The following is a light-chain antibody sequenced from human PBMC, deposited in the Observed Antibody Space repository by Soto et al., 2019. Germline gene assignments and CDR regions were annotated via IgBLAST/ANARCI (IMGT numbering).Light chain of an antibody. CDR1: QSVISY. Sequence: IVLTQAPATLSLSPGEGATISCRASQSVISYSAWYQQKPGQAPRLLIYDASNRATGIPSRFSGSGSGTGFTVRASSLDPEDCAGYYCQPRYNLHAFPVAGRAKVDIK. CDR2: DAS. V-gene: IGKV3-11*01. CDR3: QPRYNLHAFP. J-gene: IGKJ4*01.